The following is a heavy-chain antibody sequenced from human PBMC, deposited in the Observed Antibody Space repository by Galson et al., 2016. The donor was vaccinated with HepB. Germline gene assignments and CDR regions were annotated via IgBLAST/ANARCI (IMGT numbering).Heavy chain of an antibody. J-gene: IGHJ6*02. CDR3: ARDRRTDYDFWSGTDV. V-gene: IGHV1-3*01. CDR1: GYTFTSHA. Sequence: SVKVSCKASGYTFTSHAMHWVCQAPGQRLEWMGWINAGNGNTKYSQKFQGRVTITRDTSASTAYMELSSLRSEETAVYYCARDRRTDYDFWSGTDVWGQGTTVTVS. D-gene: IGHD3-3*01. CDR2: INAGNGNT.